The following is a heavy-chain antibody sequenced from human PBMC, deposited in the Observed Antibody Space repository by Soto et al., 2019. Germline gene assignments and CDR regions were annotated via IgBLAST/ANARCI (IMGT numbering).Heavy chain of an antibody. V-gene: IGHV1-3*01. J-gene: IGHJ4*02. Sequence: QVQLVQSGAEVKKPGASVKVSCKASGYTFTSYAMHWVRQAPGQRLEWMGWINAGNGNTKYSQKFQGRVTITRDTAASTAYMELSSLRSEDTAVYYCARVRYFDWFYFDYWGQGTLVTVSS. CDR1: GYTFTSYA. D-gene: IGHD3-9*01. CDR3: ARVRYFDWFYFDY. CDR2: INAGNGNT.